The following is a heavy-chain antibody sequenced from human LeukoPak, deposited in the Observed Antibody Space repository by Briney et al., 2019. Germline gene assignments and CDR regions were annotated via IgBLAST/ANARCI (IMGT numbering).Heavy chain of an antibody. CDR2: IYVGGNT. J-gene: IGHJ3*02. CDR3: ARGPYSLGAFDI. CDR1: GFTVSSTY. Sequence: GGSLRLSCAASGFTVSSTYMSWVRQTPGKRLEWVSVIYVGGNTYYADSVKGRFTISRDNSKNTLYLQMNSLRAEDTAVYYCARGPYSLGAFDIWGQGTMVTVSS. V-gene: IGHV3-53*01. D-gene: IGHD3-16*02.